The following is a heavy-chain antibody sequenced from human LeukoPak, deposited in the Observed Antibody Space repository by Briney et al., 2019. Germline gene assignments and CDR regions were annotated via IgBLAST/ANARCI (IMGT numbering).Heavy chain of an antibody. D-gene: IGHD2-8*02. Sequence: GRSLRLSCTASGFIFSNFEMNWVRQSPGKGLQWVAYINSGATSEYYADSVKGRFTISRDNAKNSLYLQMNSLGVQDTAIYYCARVICTGGSCFQNDYWGQGTLVTVSS. CDR3: ARVICTGGSCFQNDY. J-gene: IGHJ4*02. V-gene: IGHV3-48*03. CDR1: GFIFSNFE. CDR2: INSGATSE.